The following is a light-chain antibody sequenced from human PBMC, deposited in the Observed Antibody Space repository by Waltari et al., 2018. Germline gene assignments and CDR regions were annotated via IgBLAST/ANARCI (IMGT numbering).Light chain of an antibody. CDR1: QSVSRK. V-gene: IGKV3-15*01. Sequence: EIVMTQSPATVSVSPGERATLSYRASQSVSRKLAWYQQKPGQAPRLLFYGASTRATGIPARFSGSGSGTEYTLTISSLQSEDFAVYYCQQYDNWPLTFGGGTKVEIK. J-gene: IGKJ4*01. CDR2: GAS. CDR3: QQYDNWPLT.